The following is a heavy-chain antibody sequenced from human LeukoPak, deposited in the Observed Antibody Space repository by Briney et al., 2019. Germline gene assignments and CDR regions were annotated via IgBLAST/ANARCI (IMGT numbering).Heavy chain of an antibody. CDR2: ISYDGSNK. D-gene: IGHD6-19*01. V-gene: IGHV3-30-3*01. J-gene: IGHJ4*02. Sequence: QAGGSLRLSCAASGFTFSSYAMHWVRQAPGKGLEWVAVISYDGSNKYYADSVKGRFTISRDNSKNTLYLQMNSLRAEDTAVYYCARAYSSGSGPLPYYFDYWGQGTLVTVSS. CDR1: GFTFSSYA. CDR3: ARAYSSGSGPLPYYFDY.